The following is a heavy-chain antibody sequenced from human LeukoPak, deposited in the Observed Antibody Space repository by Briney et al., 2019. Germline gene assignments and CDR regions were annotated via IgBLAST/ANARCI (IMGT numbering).Heavy chain of an antibody. CDR2: INPNSGGT. CDR1: GYTFTDYY. CDR3: ARVPPTPYDNYYFDY. V-gene: IGHV1-2*02. J-gene: IGHJ4*02. D-gene: IGHD3-22*01. Sequence: ASVNVSCKSSGYTFTDYYMHWVRQAPGQGLEWMGWINPNSGGTNYAQKFQGRVTMTRDTSISTAYMELSRLRSDDTAVYYRARVPPTPYDNYYFDYWGQGTLVTVSS.